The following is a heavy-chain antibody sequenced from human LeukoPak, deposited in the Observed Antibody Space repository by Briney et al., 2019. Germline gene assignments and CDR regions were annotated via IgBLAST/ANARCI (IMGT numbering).Heavy chain of an antibody. Sequence: PGGSLRLSCAASGFTFNDYAMSWVRQAPGKGLEWVSAISGSGGSTYYADSVKGRFTISRDNSKNTLYLQMNSLRAEDTAVYYCAKDPALYYGSGSNWFDPWGQGTLVTVSS. J-gene: IGHJ5*02. D-gene: IGHD3-10*01. V-gene: IGHV3-23*01. CDR3: AKDPALYYGSGSNWFDP. CDR2: ISGSGGST. CDR1: GFTFNDYA.